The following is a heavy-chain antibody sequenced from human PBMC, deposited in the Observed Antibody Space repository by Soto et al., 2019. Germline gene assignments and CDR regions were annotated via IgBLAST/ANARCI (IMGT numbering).Heavy chain of an antibody. CDR2: IIPIFGTA. CDR3: ARGPAGGPDTAMVTYFHY. D-gene: IGHD5-18*01. J-gene: IGHJ4*02. Sequence: GASVKVSCKASGGTFSSYAISWVRQAPGQGLEWMGGIIPIFGTANYAQKFQGRVTITADESTSTAYMELSSLRSEDTAVYYCARGPAGGPDTAMVTYFHYWGQGTLVTVSS. V-gene: IGHV1-69*13. CDR1: GGTFSSYA.